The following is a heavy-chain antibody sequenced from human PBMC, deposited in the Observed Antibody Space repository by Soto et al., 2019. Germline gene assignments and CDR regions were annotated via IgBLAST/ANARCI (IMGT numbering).Heavy chain of an antibody. CDR3: ASQRITMKGGYLDDY. D-gene: IGHD3-22*01. CDR1: GGSISSGDYY. CDR2: IYYSGST. Sequence: QVQLQESGPGLVKPSQTLSLTCTVSGGSISSGDYYWSWIRQPPGKGLEWIGYIYYSGSTYYNPSLKSRVTISVDTSKNQFSLKLSSVTAADTAVYYCASQRITMKGGYLDDYWGQGTLVTVSS. J-gene: IGHJ4*02. V-gene: IGHV4-30-4*01.